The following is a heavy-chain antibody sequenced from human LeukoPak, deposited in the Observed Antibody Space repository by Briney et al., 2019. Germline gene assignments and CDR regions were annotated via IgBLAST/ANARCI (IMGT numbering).Heavy chain of an antibody. J-gene: IGHJ4*02. Sequence: GGSLRLSCAASGFTFSSYSMNWVRQAPGKGLEWVSYISSSSSTIYHADSVKGRFTISRDNAKNSLYLQMNSLRAEDTAVYYCARGDSSGYSKVFDYWGQGTLVTVSS. V-gene: IGHV3-48*01. CDR1: GFTFSSYS. CDR2: ISSSSSTI. CDR3: ARGDSSGYSKVFDY. D-gene: IGHD3-22*01.